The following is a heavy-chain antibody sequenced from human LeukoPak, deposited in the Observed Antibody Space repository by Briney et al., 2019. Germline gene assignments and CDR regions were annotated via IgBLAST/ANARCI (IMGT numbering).Heavy chain of an antibody. V-gene: IGHV1-69*05. D-gene: IGHD3-10*01. Sequence: SVKVSCKASGGTFSSYAISWVRQAPGQGLEWMGGIIPIFGTANYAQKFQGRVTMTTDTSTSTAYMELRSLRTDDTAVYYCAMLSYYFAYWGQRTLVTVSS. CDR2: IIPIFGTA. CDR1: GGTFSSYA. J-gene: IGHJ4*02. CDR3: AMLSYYFAY.